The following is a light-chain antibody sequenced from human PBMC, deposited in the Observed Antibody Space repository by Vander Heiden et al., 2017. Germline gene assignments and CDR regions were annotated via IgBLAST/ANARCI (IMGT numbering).Light chain of an antibody. CDR3: NSRDSSGNHPHVV. Sequence: SELTQYPTVSVALAQTVRITCQGDSLRSYYASWYQQKPGQAPVLVIYGKNNRPSRIPDRFSGSSSGNTASLSITVAQAEDEADYYCNSRDSSGNHPHVVFGGGTKLTVL. CDR1: SLRSYY. V-gene: IGLV3-19*01. CDR2: GKN. J-gene: IGLJ2*01.